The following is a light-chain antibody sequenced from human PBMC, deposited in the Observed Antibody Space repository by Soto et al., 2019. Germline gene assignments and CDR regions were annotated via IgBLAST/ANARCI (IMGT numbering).Light chain of an antibody. J-gene: IGKJ2*01. Sequence: DIQMTQSPSTLSASVGDRVTITCRASQSISSWLAWYQQKPGKAPKLLIYKASSLESGVPSRFSGSGSGTEFTLTISSLQTDDFETYYCQQYNSYSYTFGQGTKVDIK. CDR1: QSISSW. CDR2: KAS. V-gene: IGKV1-5*03. CDR3: QQYNSYSYT.